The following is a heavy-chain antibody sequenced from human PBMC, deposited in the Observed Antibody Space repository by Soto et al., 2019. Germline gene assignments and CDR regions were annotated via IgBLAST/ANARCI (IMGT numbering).Heavy chain of an antibody. Sequence: QVQLQESGPGLVKPSGTLSLTCGVSGGSISSPNLWNWVRQPPGKGLEWIGEIDHSERTKYNPSLKSRVTISVDKSKNQFSLNLISVTAADTAVYYCASWGTSSSNWFDPWGQGTLVTVSS. V-gene: IGHV4-4*02. J-gene: IGHJ5*02. CDR3: ASWGTSSSNWFDP. CDR2: IDHSERT. D-gene: IGHD2-2*01. CDR1: GGSISSPNL.